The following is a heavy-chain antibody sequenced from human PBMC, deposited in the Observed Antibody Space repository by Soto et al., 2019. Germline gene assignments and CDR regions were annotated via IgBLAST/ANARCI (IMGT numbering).Heavy chain of an antibody. CDR1: GLTFSSYG. J-gene: IGHJ5*02. D-gene: IGHD6-19*01. Sequence: LRLFCAASGLTFSSYGMDWVRQAPGKGLEWVSFISYDGRNKDYADSVKGRFTISRDNSKNTLYLQMNSLRAEDTAVYYCAKDQVTSGWYKWSWFGPWGQGTLVTVSS. CDR2: ISYDGRNK. CDR3: AKDQVTSGWYKWSWFGP. V-gene: IGHV3-30*18.